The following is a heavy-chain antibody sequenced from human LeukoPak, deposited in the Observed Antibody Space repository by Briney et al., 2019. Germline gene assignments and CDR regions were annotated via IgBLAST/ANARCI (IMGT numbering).Heavy chain of an antibody. CDR1: GYTFTSYG. D-gene: IGHD1-26*01. CDR3: ARAFSGSPSHFDS. V-gene: IGHV1-2*06. J-gene: IGHJ4*02. Sequence: ASVKVSCKASGYTFTSYGISWVRQAPGQGLEWMGRINPNSGGTNSAQKFQGRVTMTRDTSITTAYMELSSLRSDDTAVYYCARAFSGSPSHFDSWGQGTLVTVSS. CDR2: INPNSGGT.